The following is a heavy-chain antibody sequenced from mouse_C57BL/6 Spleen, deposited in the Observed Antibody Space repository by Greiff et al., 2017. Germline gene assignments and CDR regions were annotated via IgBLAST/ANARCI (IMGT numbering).Heavy chain of an antibody. CDR1: GYTFTSYG. J-gene: IGHJ2*01. CDR2: IYPSSGNT. D-gene: IGHD2-4*01. Sequence: QVQLQQSGAELARPGASVKLSCKASGYTFTSYGISWVKQRTGQGLEWIGEIYPSSGNTYYNEKFKGKATLTADKSSSTAYMELRSLTSEDAAVXVCARGITTEVSDYFDYWGQGTTVTVSS. V-gene: IGHV1-81*01. CDR3: ARGITTEVSDYFDY.